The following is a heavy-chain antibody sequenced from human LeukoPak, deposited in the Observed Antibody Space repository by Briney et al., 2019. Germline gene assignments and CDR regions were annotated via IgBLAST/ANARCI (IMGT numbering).Heavy chain of an antibody. V-gene: IGHV3-21*01. CDR3: ARDLSGSFDY. J-gene: IGHJ4*02. D-gene: IGHD1-14*01. CDR2: ISSSSYI. CDR1: GFTFSSYS. Sequence: GGSLRLSCAASGFTFSSYSVNWVRQAPGKGLEWVSSISSSSYIYYADSVKGRFTISRDNAKNSLYLQMNSLRAEDTAVYYCARDLSGSFDYWGQGTLVTVSS.